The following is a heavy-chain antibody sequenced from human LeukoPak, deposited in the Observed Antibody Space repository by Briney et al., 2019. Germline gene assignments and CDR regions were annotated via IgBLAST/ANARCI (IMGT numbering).Heavy chain of an antibody. V-gene: IGHV3-23*01. CDR1: GFTFSSYA. CDR3: AKDRRSGWYETLDY. D-gene: IGHD6-19*01. CDR2: ISGSGGST. J-gene: IGHJ4*02. Sequence: GGSLRLSCAASGFTFSSYAMSWVRQAPGKGLDWVSAISGSGGSTYYADSVKGRFTISRDNSKNTLYLQMNSLRAEDMAVYYCAKDRRSGWYETLDYWGQGTLVTVSS.